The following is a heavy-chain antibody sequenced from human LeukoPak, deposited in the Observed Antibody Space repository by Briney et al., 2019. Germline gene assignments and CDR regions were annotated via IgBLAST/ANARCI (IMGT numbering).Heavy chain of an antibody. CDR1: GYTFTGYY. CDR3: ARFSGGLADYFDY. CDR2: INPNSGGT. D-gene: IGHD3-10*01. Sequence: SVKVSCKASGYTFTGYYMHWVRQAPGQGLEWMGWINPNSGGTNYAQKFQGRVTMTRDTSISTAYMELSRLRSDDTAVYYCARFSGGLADYFDYWGQGTLVTVSS. V-gene: IGHV1-2*02. J-gene: IGHJ4*02.